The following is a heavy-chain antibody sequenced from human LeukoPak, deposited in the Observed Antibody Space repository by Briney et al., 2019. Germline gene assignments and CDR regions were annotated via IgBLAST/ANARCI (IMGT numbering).Heavy chain of an antibody. CDR2: INWSSDNI. J-gene: IGHJ4*02. D-gene: IGHD3-22*01. V-gene: IGHV3-9*01. Sequence: GGSLRLSCAASGFTFDDYAMHWVRQAPGKGLEWVLGINWSSDNIAYADSVKGRFTISRDNAKNSLYLQMNSLRAEDTALYYCAKVARSHYYDGTGYRYFDYWGQGTLVTVSS. CDR1: GFTFDDYA. CDR3: AKVARSHYYDGTGYRYFDY.